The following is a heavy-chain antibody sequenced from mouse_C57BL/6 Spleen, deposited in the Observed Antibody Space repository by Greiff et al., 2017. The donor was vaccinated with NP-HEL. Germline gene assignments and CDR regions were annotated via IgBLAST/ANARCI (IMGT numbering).Heavy chain of an antibody. D-gene: IGHD1-1*01. CDR3: AGSNYAMDY. J-gene: IGHJ4*01. Sequence: EVQLQESGPGLVKPSQSLSLTCSVTGYSITSGYYWNWIRQFPGNKLEWMGYISYDGSNNYNPSLKNRISITRDTSKNQFFLKLNSVTTEDTATYYCAGSNYAMDYWGQGTSVTVSS. V-gene: IGHV3-6*01. CDR2: ISYDGSN. CDR1: GYSITSGYY.